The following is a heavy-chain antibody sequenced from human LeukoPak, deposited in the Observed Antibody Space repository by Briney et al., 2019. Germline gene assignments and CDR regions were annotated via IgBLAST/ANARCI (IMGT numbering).Heavy chain of an antibody. J-gene: IGHJ4*02. V-gene: IGHV3-66*01. D-gene: IGHD2-15*01. Sequence: GGSLRLSCAASGFTVSSNYMSWVRQAPGKGLEWVSVIYSGGSIYYADSVKGRFTISRDNSKNTLYLHMNSLRAEDTAVYYCARAVVVAATVEFDYWGQGTLVTVSS. CDR2: IYSGGSI. CDR3: ARAVVVAATVEFDY. CDR1: GFTVSSNY.